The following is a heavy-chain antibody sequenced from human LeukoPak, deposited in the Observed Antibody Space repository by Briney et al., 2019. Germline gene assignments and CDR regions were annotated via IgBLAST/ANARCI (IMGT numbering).Heavy chain of an antibody. CDR1: GGTFSSYN. CDR3: ARESVAGGFEY. V-gene: IGHV1-69*08. CDR2: IIPMQGTP. D-gene: IGHD6-19*01. Sequence: SVKVSCKASGGTFSSYNFIWVRQAPGQGLEWMGGIIPMQGTPNYAQKFQDRVTISADKSTTTVYMALSSLRYEDTAMYYCARESVAGGFEYWGQGTLVTVSS. J-gene: IGHJ4*02.